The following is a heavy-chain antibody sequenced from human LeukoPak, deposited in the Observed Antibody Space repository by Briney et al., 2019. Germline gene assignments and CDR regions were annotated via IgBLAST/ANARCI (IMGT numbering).Heavy chain of an antibody. Sequence: GGSLRLSCVAYGFTFNKYWMHWVRQAPGRGLVWVARIKGVTSYANYADSVKGRFTISRDNAKNTLYLQMNSLRVEDTAVYYCARDNDVWSLDFWGPGSLVTVSS. V-gene: IGHV3-74*01. CDR3: ARDNDVWSLDF. D-gene: IGHD3-3*01. J-gene: IGHJ4*02. CDR2: IKGVTSYA. CDR1: GFTFNKYW.